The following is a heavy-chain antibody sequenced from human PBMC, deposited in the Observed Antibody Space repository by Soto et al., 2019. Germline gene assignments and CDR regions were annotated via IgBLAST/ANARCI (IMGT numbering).Heavy chain of an antibody. J-gene: IGHJ6*03. D-gene: IGHD4-17*01. Sequence: SVKVSCKASGFTFTSSAMQWVRQARGQRLEWIGWIVVSSGNTNYAQKFQERVTITRDMSTSTAYMELSSLRSEDTAVYYCAADHGDFTYYMDVWGKGTTVTVSS. CDR3: AADHGDFTYYMDV. CDR2: IVVSSGNT. V-gene: IGHV1-58*02. CDR1: GFTFTSSA.